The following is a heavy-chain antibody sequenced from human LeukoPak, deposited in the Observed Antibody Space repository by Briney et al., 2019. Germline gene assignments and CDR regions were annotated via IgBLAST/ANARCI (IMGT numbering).Heavy chain of an antibody. V-gene: IGHV4-38-2*01. J-gene: IGHJ2*01. Sequence: PSETLSLTCDVSGYAIGSSHYWGWIRQPPGRGLQWIGHVNFHGTSAYNASLRGRVTISIEASKNRFSLRLTSVTGADAAIYYCARVVSQAAPDWYMDVWGGGTVVFVST. CDR3: ARVVSQAAPDWYMDV. CDR2: VNFHGTS. D-gene: IGHD2-21*01. CDR1: GYAIGSSHY.